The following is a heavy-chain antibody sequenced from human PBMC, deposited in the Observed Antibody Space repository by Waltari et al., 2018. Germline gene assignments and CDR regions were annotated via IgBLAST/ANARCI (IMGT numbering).Heavy chain of an antibody. D-gene: IGHD1-26*01. J-gene: IGHJ4*02. Sequence: QVHLEPSGSELKRPGASVRISCLTSGYTFTAYFINWGRQAAGQGLQWLGWVNTQTGNPTYAQGLSRRFVFAVDPSVATAYLQIDSLTTSDSAVYFCSREALVGTNTIVDYWGRGTLVTV. CDR2: VNTQTGNP. V-gene: IGHV7-4-1*01. CDR1: GYTFTAYF. CDR3: SREALVGTNTIVDY.